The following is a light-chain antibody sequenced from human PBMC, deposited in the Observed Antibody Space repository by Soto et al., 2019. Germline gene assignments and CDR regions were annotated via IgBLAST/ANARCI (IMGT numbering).Light chain of an antibody. V-gene: IGLV2-14*01. CDR2: EVN. CDR1: SSDVGAYNH. J-gene: IGLJ2*01. CDR3: TSYTTGATLV. Sequence: QSALTQPASVSGSPGQSITISCTGTSSDVGAYNHVSWYQQHPDKAPKLIIFEVNNRPSGVSNRFSGSKSGNTASLTISGLQAEDEADYYCTSYTTGATLVFGGGTKLTVL.